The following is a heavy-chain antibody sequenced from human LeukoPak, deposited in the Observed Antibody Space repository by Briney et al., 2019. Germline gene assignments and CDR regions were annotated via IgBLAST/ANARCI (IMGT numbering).Heavy chain of an antibody. D-gene: IGHD6-19*01. V-gene: IGHV3-53*01. CDR2: IYAGGST. CDR1: GVIDSSNY. CDR3: AKGVRPFFYSSGSNLDY. Sequence: GGSLRLSCTASGVIDSSNYMSWARQAPGKGLEWVSLIYAGGSTFYADSVMGRSTISRDKSNNTLYLLMNSLRAEDTAVYYCAKGVRPFFYSSGSNLDYWGQGTLVTVSS. J-gene: IGHJ4*02.